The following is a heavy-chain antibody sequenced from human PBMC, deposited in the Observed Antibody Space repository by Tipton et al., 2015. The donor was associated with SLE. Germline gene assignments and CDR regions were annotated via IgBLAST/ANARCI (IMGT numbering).Heavy chain of an antibody. CDR1: GFTFSSYE. J-gene: IGHJ6*03. Sequence: SLRLSCAASGFTFSSYEMSWVRQAPGKGLEWVSYISSSGSTIYYADSVKGRFTISRDNAKNSLYLQMSSLRSEDTAVYYCAVGFGDVYYYYYMDVWGRGTTVTVSS. CDR3: AVGFGDVYYYYYMDV. CDR2: ISSSGSTI. V-gene: IGHV3-48*03. D-gene: IGHD3-16*01.